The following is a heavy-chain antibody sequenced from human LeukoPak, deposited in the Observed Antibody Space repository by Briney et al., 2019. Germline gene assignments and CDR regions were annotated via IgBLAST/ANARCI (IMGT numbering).Heavy chain of an antibody. D-gene: IGHD6-13*01. CDR1: GGSISSSSYY. Sequence: KPSETLSLTCTVSGGSISSSSYYWGWIRQPPGKGLEWIGSIYYSGSTYYNPSLKSRVTISVDTSKNQFSLKLSSVTAADTAVYYCARPQYGSSWLKEGYYFDYWGQGTLVTVSS. CDR3: ARPQYGSSWLKEGYYFDY. V-gene: IGHV4-39*01. J-gene: IGHJ4*02. CDR2: IYYSGST.